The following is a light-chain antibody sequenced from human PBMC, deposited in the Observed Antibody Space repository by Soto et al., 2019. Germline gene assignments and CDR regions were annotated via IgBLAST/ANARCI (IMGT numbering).Light chain of an antibody. J-gene: IGKJ1*01. CDR1: QSVSSN. CDR2: GAS. V-gene: IGKV3-15*01. Sequence: EIVMTQSPATLSVSPGERATLSCRASQSVSSNLAWYQQKPGQAPTLLIYGASARATGIPARFSGSGSGTEFTLTISSLQSEDFAVYYCQQYGTSTGTFGQGTKVEIK. CDR3: QQYGTSTGT.